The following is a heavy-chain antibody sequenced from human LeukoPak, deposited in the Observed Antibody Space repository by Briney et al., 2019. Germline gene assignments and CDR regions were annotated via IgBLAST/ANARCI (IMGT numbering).Heavy chain of an antibody. D-gene: IGHD3-3*01. CDR3: ARTYDFWSASQYYFDS. CDR1: GFTFSSYA. Sequence: PGGSLRLSCAASGFTFSSYAMSWVRQAPGKGLEWVSAISGSGGSTYYADSVKGRFTISRDNSKNTLYLQMNSLRAGDTAVYYCARTYDFWSASQYYFDSWGQGTLVTVSS. V-gene: IGHV3-23*01. CDR2: ISGSGGST. J-gene: IGHJ4*02.